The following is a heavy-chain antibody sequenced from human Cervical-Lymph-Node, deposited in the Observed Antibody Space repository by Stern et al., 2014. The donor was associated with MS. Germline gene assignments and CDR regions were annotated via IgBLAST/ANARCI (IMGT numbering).Heavy chain of an antibody. D-gene: IGHD3-22*01. V-gene: IGHV1-2*06. Sequence: QVQLVESGTKMQKPGASVKVSCKASGYTFTAFFHWVRQVPGQGLEWMGRLNPNSDDPTYAQNFQDRVTLTRDTSIGTAYLELSRLTSADTAVYYCAREATRIVVGIDYWGQGTQVIVSS. CDR1: GYTFTAFF. J-gene: IGHJ4*02. CDR3: AREATRIVVGIDY. CDR2: LNPNSDDP.